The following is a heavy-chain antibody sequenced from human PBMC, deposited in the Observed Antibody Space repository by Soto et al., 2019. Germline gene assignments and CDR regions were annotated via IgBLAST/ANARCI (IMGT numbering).Heavy chain of an antibody. CDR2: IYYSGST. CDR3: ARGLYDGSGYTWFDP. D-gene: IGHD3-22*01. J-gene: IGHJ5*02. V-gene: IGHV4-31*03. Sequence: SETLSLTCTVSGGSISSGGYYWSWIRQHPGKGLEWIGYIYYSGSTYYNPSLKSRVTISVDTSKNQFSLKLSSVTAADTAVYYCARGLYDGSGYTWFDPWGQGTLVTVSS. CDR1: GGSISSGGYY.